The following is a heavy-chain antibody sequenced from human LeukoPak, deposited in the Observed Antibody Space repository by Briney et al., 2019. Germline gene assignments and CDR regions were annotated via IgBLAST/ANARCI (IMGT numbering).Heavy chain of an antibody. D-gene: IGHD3-10*01. CDR1: GGSISSGDYY. J-gene: IGHJ4*02. V-gene: IGHV4-30-4*01. Sequence: SETLSLTCTVSGGSISSGDYYWSWIRQPPGKGLEWMGYIYYSGSTYYNPSLKSRVAISVDTSKNQFSLKLSSVTAADTAVYYCARGGSGSWGLATNDYWGQGTLVTVSS. CDR3: ARGGSGSWGLATNDY. CDR2: IYYSGST.